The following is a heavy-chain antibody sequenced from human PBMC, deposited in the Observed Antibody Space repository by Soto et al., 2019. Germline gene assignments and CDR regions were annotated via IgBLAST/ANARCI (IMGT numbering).Heavy chain of an antibody. Sequence: SETLSLTCAVYGGSISGYYWSWLRQPPGKGLEWIGEINHSGSTNYNPSLKSRVTISVDTSKNQFLLKLSSVTAADTAEYYCARGEDAFFYYGLDVWGQGITVTVSS. CDR1: GGSISGYY. V-gene: IGHV4-34*01. J-gene: IGHJ6*02. CDR2: INHSGST. CDR3: ARGEDAFFYYGLDV.